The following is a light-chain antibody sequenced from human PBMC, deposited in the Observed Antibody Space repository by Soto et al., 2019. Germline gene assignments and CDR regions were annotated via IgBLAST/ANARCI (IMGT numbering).Light chain of an antibody. V-gene: IGKV3-15*01. CDR3: QQYNNWPQT. CDR2: GAS. Sequence: EIVMTQSPATLSVSPGERATLSCMASQSVSSNLAWYQQKPGQAPRLLISGASTRATGFPARFSGSGSGTEFTLSISSLQSEDFAVYYCQQYNNWPQTFGQGTKLEIK. CDR1: QSVSSN. J-gene: IGKJ2*01.